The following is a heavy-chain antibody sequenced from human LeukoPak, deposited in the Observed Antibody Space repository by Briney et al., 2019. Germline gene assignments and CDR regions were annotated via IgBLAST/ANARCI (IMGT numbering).Heavy chain of an antibody. D-gene: IGHD6-19*01. CDR1: GGSISSYY. CDR2: IYYSGST. CDR3: ARSIAVALNAFDI. V-gene: IGHV4-30-4*01. Sequence: SETLSLTCTVSGGSISSYYWSWIRQPPGKGLEWIGYIYYSGSTYYDPSLKSRVTISVDTSKNQFSLKLSSVTAADTAVYYCARSIAVALNAFDIWGQGTMVTVSS. J-gene: IGHJ3*02.